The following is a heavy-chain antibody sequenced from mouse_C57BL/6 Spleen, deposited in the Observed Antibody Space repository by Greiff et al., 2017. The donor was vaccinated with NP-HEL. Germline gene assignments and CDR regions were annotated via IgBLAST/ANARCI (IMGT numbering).Heavy chain of an antibody. CDR1: GYTFTDYN. CDR3: ARIYHYPYFDV. D-gene: IGHD5-5*01. Sequence: EVQLQQSGPELVKPGASVKIPCKASGYTFTDYNMDWVKQSHGKSLEWIGDINPNNGGTIYNQKFKGKATLTVDKSSSTAYMELRSLTSEDTAVYYCARIYHYPYFDVWGTGTTVTVSS. V-gene: IGHV1-18*01. CDR2: INPNNGGT. J-gene: IGHJ1*03.